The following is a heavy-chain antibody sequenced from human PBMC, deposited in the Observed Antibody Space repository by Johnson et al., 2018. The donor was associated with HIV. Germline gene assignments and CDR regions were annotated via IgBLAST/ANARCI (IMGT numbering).Heavy chain of an antibody. D-gene: IGHD4-17*01. CDR2: SPRNGRTT. CDR1: GFTFSSYW. J-gene: IGHJ3*02. CDR3: ARDLGRWAVTTDDGLDI. V-gene: IGHV3-20*04. Sequence: VQLAQPPGGLAPPGGSLRLSCAASGFTFSSYWVRWVRQPPGKWLCWVSGSPRNGRTTGSAHSLTGRFLISRDNANTSLYLQMSSLRAEDRALYYCARDLGRWAVTTDDGLDIWGQGTMVTVSS.